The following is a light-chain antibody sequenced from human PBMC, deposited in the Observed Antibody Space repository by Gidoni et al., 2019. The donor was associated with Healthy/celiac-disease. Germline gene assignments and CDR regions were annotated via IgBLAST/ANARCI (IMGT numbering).Light chain of an antibody. Sequence: DIVMTQSPDSLPVSLGERATINCKSSQSVLYSSNNKNYLAWYQQKPGQPPTLLIYWASTRESGVPDRFSGSGSGTDFPLTISSLQAEDVAVYYCQQYYSTPQTFGQGTKLEIK. V-gene: IGKV4-1*01. CDR2: WAS. CDR1: QSVLYSSNNKNY. J-gene: IGKJ2*01. CDR3: QQYYSTPQT.